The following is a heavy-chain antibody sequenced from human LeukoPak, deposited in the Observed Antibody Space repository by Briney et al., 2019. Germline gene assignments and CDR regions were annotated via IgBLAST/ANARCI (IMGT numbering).Heavy chain of an antibody. CDR2: IYYNWSS. Sequence: SETLSLTCTVSGGSISSYKWSWIRKPPATGLELIGIIYYNWSSNYDPTPKSRVTISVDTSKNQFSLKLSSVTAADTAVYYCARVPRIAVAGRSGSTIVFEIPNYYYGMDVWGQGTTVTVSS. CDR3: ARVPRIAVAGRSGSTIVFEIPNYYYGMDV. J-gene: IGHJ6*02. CDR1: GGSISSYK. V-gene: IGHV4-59*01. D-gene: IGHD6-19*01.